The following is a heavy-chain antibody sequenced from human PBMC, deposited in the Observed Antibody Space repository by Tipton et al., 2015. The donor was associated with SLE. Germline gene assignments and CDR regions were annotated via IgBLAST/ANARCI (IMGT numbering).Heavy chain of an antibody. Sequence: TLSLTCSVHGGSFSDSYWSWVRQPAGKGLEWIGRMYSSGSSDYNPSLKSRATISVDTSKNQLSLKLTSVTAADTAVYYCAREGDKAGQDYWGQGTLVTVSS. CDR3: AREGDKAGQDY. D-gene: IGHD3-16*01. CDR1: GGSFSDSY. CDR2: MYSSGSS. J-gene: IGHJ4*02. V-gene: IGHV4-4*07.